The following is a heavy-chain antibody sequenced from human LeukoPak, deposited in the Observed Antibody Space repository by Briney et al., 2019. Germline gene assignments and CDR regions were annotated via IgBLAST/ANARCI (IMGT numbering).Heavy chain of an antibody. CDR1: GGSISSSSYY. CDR2: IYYSGST. Sequence: SETLSLTCTVSGGSISSSSYYWGWVRQPPGRGLEWIVSIYYSGSTYYNPSRKSRVTISVYTPKNQFSLKLSSVTAADTAVYYCARVTRPYDYVWGSYREDAFDIWGQGTMVTVSS. J-gene: IGHJ3*02. V-gene: IGHV4-39*07. CDR3: ARVTRPYDYVWGSYREDAFDI. D-gene: IGHD3-16*02.